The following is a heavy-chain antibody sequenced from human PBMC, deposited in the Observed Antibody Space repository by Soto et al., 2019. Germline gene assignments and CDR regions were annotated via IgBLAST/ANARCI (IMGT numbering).Heavy chain of an antibody. CDR3: MRHSLQQLVLTPFDY. D-gene: IGHD6-6*01. Sequence: QLQLQESGPGLVKPSETLSLICTVSGGSISGSTYYWGWIRQPPGKGLEWIGSFYHGGNTYYNPALKSPVTTSVDTSKNQFSLRLSSVTAADTAMYYCMRHSLQQLVLTPFDYWGQGTLVTVSS. J-gene: IGHJ4*02. V-gene: IGHV4-39*01. CDR1: GGSISGSTYY. CDR2: FYHGGNT.